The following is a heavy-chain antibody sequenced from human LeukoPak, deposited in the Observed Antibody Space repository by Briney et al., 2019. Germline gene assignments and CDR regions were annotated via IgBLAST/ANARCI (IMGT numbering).Heavy chain of an antibody. CDR2: IRYDGSNK. CDR3: AKDRYTYMDV. D-gene: IGHD3-16*02. J-gene: IGHJ6*03. Sequence: PGGSLRLSCAASGFTFSSYGMHWARQAPGKGLEWVAFIRYDGSNKYYADSVKGRFTISRDNSKNTLYLQMNSLRVEDTAVYYCAKDRYTYMDVWGKGTTVTVSS. V-gene: IGHV3-30*02. CDR1: GFTFSSYG.